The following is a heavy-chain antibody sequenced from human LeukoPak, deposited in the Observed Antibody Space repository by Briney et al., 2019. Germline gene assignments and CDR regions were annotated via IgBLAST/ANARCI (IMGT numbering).Heavy chain of an antibody. CDR1: GASFSSSTYY. CDR2: IYYSGST. J-gene: IGHJ4*02. CDR3: ARHAGGIAAAGTRPFDY. Sequence: SETLSLTCTVSGASFSSSTYYWGWMRQPPGKGLEWIGSIYYSGSTYYNPSLKSRVTMSVDTSKNQFSLELSSVTAADTAVYYCARHAGGIAAAGTRPFDYWGQGTLVTVSS. D-gene: IGHD6-13*01. V-gene: IGHV4-39*01.